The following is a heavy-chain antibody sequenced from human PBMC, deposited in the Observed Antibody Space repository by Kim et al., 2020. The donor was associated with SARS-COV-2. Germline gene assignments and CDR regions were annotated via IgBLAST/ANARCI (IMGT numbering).Heavy chain of an antibody. Sequence: TISRDNSKNTLYLQMNSLRAEDTAVYYCAKDQARGLRYFDWLLSPGDFDYWGQGTLVTVSS. V-gene: IGHV3-30*02. J-gene: IGHJ4*02. CDR3: AKDQARGLRYFDWLLSPGDFDY. D-gene: IGHD3-9*01.